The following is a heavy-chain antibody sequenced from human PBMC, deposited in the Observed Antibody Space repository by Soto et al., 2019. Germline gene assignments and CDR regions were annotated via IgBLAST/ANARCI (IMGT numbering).Heavy chain of an antibody. J-gene: IGHJ6*02. V-gene: IGHV4-39*07. CDR3: ARGYGSGSYRDVMDV. CDR1: GGSISSSSYY. D-gene: IGHD3-10*01. CDR2: IYYSGST. Sequence: SETLSLTCTVSGGSISSSSYYWGWIRQPPGKGLEWIGSIYYSGSTYYNPSLKSRVTISVDTSKNQFSLKLSSVTAADTAVYYCARGYGSGSYRDVMDVWGQGTKVTVSS.